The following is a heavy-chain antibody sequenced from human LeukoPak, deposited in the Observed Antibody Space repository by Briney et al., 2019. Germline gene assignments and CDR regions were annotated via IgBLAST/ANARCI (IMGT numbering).Heavy chain of an antibody. Sequence: GGSLRLSCAASGFTSSTYGMHWVRQAPGKGLEWVTYIRYDGGNKNYADSVQGRFTISRDNSKNTLYLQMNSLNVEDTAVYYCASSPGGSYYFDSWGQGTLVTVSS. CDR3: ASSPGGSYYFDS. CDR1: GFTSSTYG. V-gene: IGHV3-30*02. D-gene: IGHD3-10*01. CDR2: IRYDGGNK. J-gene: IGHJ4*02.